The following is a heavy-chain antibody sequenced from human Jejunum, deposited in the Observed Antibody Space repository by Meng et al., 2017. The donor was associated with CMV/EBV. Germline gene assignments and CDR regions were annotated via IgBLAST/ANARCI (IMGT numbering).Heavy chain of an antibody. CDR1: GYPFTGYY. Sequence: SCKASGYPFTGYYISWVRQAPGQGPEWMGWINPNSGGTEYAQKFQGRVTMTRDTSISTAYMELSRLRSDDTAVYYCARFTAPTDYWGQGTLVTVSS. V-gene: IGHV1-2*02. CDR2: INPNSGGT. CDR3: ARFTAPTDY. J-gene: IGHJ4*02.